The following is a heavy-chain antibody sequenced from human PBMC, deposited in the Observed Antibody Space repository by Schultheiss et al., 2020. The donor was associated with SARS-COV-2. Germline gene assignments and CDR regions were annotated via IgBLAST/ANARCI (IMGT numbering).Heavy chain of an antibody. CDR2: INPSGGSA. Sequence: ASVKVSCKASGGTFSSYAISWVRQAPGQGLEWMGIINPSGGSASYTQKFQGRVTMTRDTSTSTVYMELSSLRSEDTAVYYCAREPYSGSSGGEDYWGQGTLVTVSS. D-gene: IGHD1-26*01. CDR3: AREPYSGSSGGEDY. J-gene: IGHJ4*02. V-gene: IGHV1-46*01. CDR1: GGTFSSYA.